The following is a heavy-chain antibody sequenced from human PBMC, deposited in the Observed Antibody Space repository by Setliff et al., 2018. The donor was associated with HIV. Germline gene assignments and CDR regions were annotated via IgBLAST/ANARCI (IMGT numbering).Heavy chain of an antibody. D-gene: IGHD6-13*01. Sequence: LSETLSLTCAVYGGSFSGYFWSWIRQSPGKGLEWIGEINHRGSANHNPSFKSRVIISVDTSKNQFSLKLSSVTAADTAVYYCARQGGFSSSYYPRNYVDVWGKGTTVTVSS. J-gene: IGHJ6*03. CDR3: ARQGGFSSSYYPRNYVDV. CDR2: INHRGSA. CDR1: GGSFSGYF. V-gene: IGHV4-34*01.